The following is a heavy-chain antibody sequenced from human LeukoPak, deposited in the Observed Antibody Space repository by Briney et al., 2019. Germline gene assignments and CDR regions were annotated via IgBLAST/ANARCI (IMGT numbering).Heavy chain of an antibody. CDR2: ISYDGSNK. CDR3: AGYDSTLRAFDI. V-gene: IGHV3-30*03. J-gene: IGHJ3*02. CDR1: GFTFSSYG. D-gene: IGHD3-22*01. Sequence: GGSLRLSCAASGFTFSSYGMHWVRQAPGKGLEWVAVISYDGSNKYYADSVKGRFTISRDNSKNTLYLQMNSLRAEDTAVYYCAGYDSTLRAFDIWGQGTMVTVSS.